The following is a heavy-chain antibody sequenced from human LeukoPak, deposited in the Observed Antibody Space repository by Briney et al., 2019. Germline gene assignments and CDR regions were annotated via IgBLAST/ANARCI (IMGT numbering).Heavy chain of an antibody. Sequence: GGSLRLSCAASGFTFSNYWMTWVRQAPGKGLEWVANMNQDGSAKYYVDSVKGRFTISRDNAKNSLYLQMNSLRAEDTAVYYCARDRNTDFWSGYYTNYFDYWGQGTLVTVSS. D-gene: IGHD3-3*01. CDR3: ARDRNTDFWSGYYTNYFDY. J-gene: IGHJ4*02. CDR2: MNQDGSAK. CDR1: GFTFSNYW. V-gene: IGHV3-7*01.